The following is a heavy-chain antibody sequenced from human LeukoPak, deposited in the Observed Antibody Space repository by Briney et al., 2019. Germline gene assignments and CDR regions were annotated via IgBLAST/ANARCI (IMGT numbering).Heavy chain of an antibody. D-gene: IGHD1-26*01. Sequence: GGSLGLSCGASGFTFSSYWMTWVRQGPGKGLEWVANIKPDGSLIYYVDSVKGRFTISRDNAKNSLYLQMNSLRAEDTAVYYCAKWELYSGFYYIDYWGQGTLATVSS. CDR2: IKPDGSLI. CDR3: AKWELYSGFYYIDY. J-gene: IGHJ4*02. V-gene: IGHV3-7*01. CDR1: GFTFSSYW.